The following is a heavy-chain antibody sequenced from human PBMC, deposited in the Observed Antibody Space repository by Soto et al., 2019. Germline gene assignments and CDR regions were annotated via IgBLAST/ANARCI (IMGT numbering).Heavy chain of an antibody. V-gene: IGHV3-15*01. D-gene: IGHD4-17*01. Sequence: EVQLVESGGGLVKAGGSLRLSCAASGFTFSNAWMSWVRQAPGKGLEWVGRIKSKTDGGTTDYAAPVKGRFTISRDDSKNTLYLQMNSLKTEDTGVYYCTLPGVTTSFDYWGQGTLVTVSS. J-gene: IGHJ4*02. CDR1: GFTFSNAW. CDR2: IKSKTDGGTT. CDR3: TLPGVTTSFDY.